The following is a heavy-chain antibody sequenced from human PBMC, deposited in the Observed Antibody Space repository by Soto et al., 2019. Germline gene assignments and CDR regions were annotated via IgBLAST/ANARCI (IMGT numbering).Heavy chain of an antibody. CDR2: ISNRGEST. CDR1: GFPFSSSA. Sequence: GSLRLSCVVSGFPFSSSAMAWVRQAPGRGLEWISAISNRGESTYYADSLKGLFTISRDNSKNTLYLQMNNLRAADTAVYFCAKGFRYVDSWGQGVLVTVSS. V-gene: IGHV3-23*01. J-gene: IGHJ4*02. CDR3: AKGFRYVDS.